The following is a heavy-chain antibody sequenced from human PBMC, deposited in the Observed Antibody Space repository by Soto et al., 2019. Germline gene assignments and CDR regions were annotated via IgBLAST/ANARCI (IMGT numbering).Heavy chain of an antibody. J-gene: IGHJ6*02. Sequence: GASVKVSCKASGYTFTGYYMHWVRQAPGQGLEWMGWINPNSGGTNYAQKFQGRVTMTRDTSISTAYMELSRLRSDDTAVYYRARAGDRLELLLDVWGQGTTVTVSS. CDR3: ARAGDRLELLLDV. D-gene: IGHD1-7*01. CDR2: INPNSGGT. V-gene: IGHV1-2*02. CDR1: GYTFTGYY.